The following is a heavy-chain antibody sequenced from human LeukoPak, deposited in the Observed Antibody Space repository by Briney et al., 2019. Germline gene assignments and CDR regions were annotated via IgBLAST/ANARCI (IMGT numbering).Heavy chain of an antibody. V-gene: IGHV4-4*07. D-gene: IGHD2-15*01. CDR1: GGSISSYY. CDR3: ARDFEVCSGGNCYPTIDY. J-gene: IGHJ4*02. Sequence: SETLSLTCTVSGGSISSYYWSCIRQPASKRLEYIGRIYTSGSTIYDPSLKSRVAMSVDTSKNQFSLKLSSVTTADTTVYYCARDFEVCSGGNCYPTIDYWGQGTLVTVSS. CDR2: IYTSGST.